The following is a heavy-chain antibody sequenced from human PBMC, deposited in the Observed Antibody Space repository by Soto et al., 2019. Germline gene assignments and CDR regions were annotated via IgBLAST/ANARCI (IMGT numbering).Heavy chain of an antibody. CDR3: GGGGGEWLSYYFDY. Sequence: QVQLAQSGAEVKKPGASVKVSCKASGYTFDTHAIGWVRQAPGQGLEWMGWISAYNGNTIYAQHLQGRVTMTTDTPTGKAKRGPSGRDLDDPAVFYGGGGGGEWLSYYFDYWGQGTLVTVSS. D-gene: IGHD3-3*01. J-gene: IGHJ4*02. V-gene: IGHV1-18*01. CDR1: GYTFDTHA. CDR2: ISAYNGNT.